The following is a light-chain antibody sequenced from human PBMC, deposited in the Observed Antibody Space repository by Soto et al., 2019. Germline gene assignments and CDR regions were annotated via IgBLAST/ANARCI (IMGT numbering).Light chain of an antibody. CDR3: QQYGGSPRT. J-gene: IGKJ1*01. CDR2: GAS. CDR1: QSVSSNY. Sequence: EIVLTQSPGTLSLSPGERATLSCRASQSVSSNYLAWYQQKSGQAPRLLIYGASRRATGIPDRFSGSGSGTDFTLTISRLEPEDFAVYYCQQYGGSPRTCGQGTKGEIK. V-gene: IGKV3-20*01.